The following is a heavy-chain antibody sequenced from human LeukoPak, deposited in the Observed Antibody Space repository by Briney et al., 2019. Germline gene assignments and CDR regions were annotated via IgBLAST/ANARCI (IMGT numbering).Heavy chain of an antibody. D-gene: IGHD6-13*01. J-gene: IGHJ4*02. CDR3: ARADSNWHRYYFDY. Sequence: GGSLRLSCAASGFTFSSYAVNWVRQPPGKGLEWVSGISGSGGSTYYAASVKGRFTISRDNSKNTLYVQMNSLRAEDTAVYYCARADSNWHRYYFDYWGQGTLVTVSS. V-gene: IGHV3-23*01. CDR2: ISGSGGST. CDR1: GFTFSSYA.